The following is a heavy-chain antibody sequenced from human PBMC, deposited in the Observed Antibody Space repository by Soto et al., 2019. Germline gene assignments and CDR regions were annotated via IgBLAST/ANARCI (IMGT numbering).Heavy chain of an antibody. J-gene: IGHJ3*02. CDR3: AREDDSSGYSTPDAFDI. V-gene: IGHV1-46*01. CDR1: GYTFTSYY. CDR2: INPSGGST. Sequence: GASVKVSCKASGYTFTSYYMHWARQAPGQGLEWMGIINPSGGSTSYAQKFQGRVTMTRDTSTSTVYMELSSLRSEDTAVYYCAREDDSSGYSTPDAFDIWGQGTMVTVSS. D-gene: IGHD3-22*01.